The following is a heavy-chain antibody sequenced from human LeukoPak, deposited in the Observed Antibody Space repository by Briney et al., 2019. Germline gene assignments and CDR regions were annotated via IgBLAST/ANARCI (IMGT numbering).Heavy chain of an antibody. J-gene: IGHJ4*02. CDR2: VSNSGSA. D-gene: IGHD1-26*01. V-gene: IGHV4-39*07. CDR1: GGSIGKSPYY. Sequence: PSETLSLTCIVSGGSIGKSPYYWAWIRQPPGKGLEWIGSVSNSGSAYYNASLKSRVTISVDTSKNQFSLKLSSVTAADTAVYYCARLYSGSYIYWGQGTLVTVSS. CDR3: ARLYSGSYIY.